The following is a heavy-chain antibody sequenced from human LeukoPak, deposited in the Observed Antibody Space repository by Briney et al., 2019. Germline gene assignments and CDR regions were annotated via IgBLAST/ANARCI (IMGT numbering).Heavy chain of an antibody. J-gene: IGHJ5*02. CDR2: IYYSGST. D-gene: IGHD5-12*01. V-gene: IGHV4-59*01. Sequence: PSETLSPTCTVSGGSISSYYWSWIRQPPGKGLEWIGYIYYSGSTNYNPSLKSRVTISVDTSKNQFSLKLSSVTAADTAVYYCAEMDIVATIYWFDPWGQGTLVTVSS. CDR1: GGSISSYY. CDR3: AEMDIVATIYWFDP.